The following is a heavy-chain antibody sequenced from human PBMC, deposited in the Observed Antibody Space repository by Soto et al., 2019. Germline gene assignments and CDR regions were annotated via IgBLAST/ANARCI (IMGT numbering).Heavy chain of an antibody. D-gene: IGHD6-6*01. V-gene: IGHV3-49*04. CDR1: GFTFGDYA. Sequence: GGSLSLSCTASGFTFGDYAMSWVRQAPGKGLEWVGFIRSKAYGGTTEYAASVKGRFTISRDDSKSIAYLQMNSLKTEDTAVYYCSSSSSAPPYYYYGMDVWGQGTTVTVSS. J-gene: IGHJ6*02. CDR2: IRSKAYGGTT. CDR3: SSSSSAPPYYYYGMDV.